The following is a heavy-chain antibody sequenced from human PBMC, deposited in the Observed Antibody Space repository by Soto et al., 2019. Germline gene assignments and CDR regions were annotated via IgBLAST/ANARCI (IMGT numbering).Heavy chain of an antibody. V-gene: IGHV3-30*18. Sequence: QVQLVESGGGVVQPGRSLRLSCAASGFTFSTYGMHWVRQAPGKGLEWVAVISYDGSNKYYADSVKGRFTISRDNSKNTLYLQMNSLRAEDTAVYYCAKDYGGDGHNTMSECFQHWGQGTLVTVSS. CDR3: AKDYGGDGHNTMSECFQH. D-gene: IGHD3-16*01. CDR2: ISYDGSNK. CDR1: GFTFSTYG. J-gene: IGHJ1*01.